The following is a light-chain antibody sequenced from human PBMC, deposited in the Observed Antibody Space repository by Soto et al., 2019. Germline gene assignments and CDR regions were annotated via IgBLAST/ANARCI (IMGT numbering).Light chain of an antibody. Sequence: EIVLTHSPGTLSLSPWEIATLSCRASQSVGTSYLAWYQQKPGQAPRLLMYGTSSRATGISDRFSGSGSGTDFTLTISRLESEDLAVYYCQQYDSSPTFGHGTKVDIK. CDR3: QQYDSSPT. V-gene: IGKV3-20*01. CDR1: QSVGTSY. J-gene: IGKJ1*01. CDR2: GTS.